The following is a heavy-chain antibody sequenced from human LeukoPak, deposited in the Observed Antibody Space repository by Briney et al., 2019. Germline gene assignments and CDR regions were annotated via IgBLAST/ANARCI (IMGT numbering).Heavy chain of an antibody. Sequence: GESLKISCKGSGYSFTSYWIGWVRQMPGKGLEWMGIIYPGDSDTRYSPSFQGQVTISADKSISTAYLQWSSLKASDTAMYYCARLTMVRGVIYYYYYYMDVWGKGTTVTISS. J-gene: IGHJ6*03. CDR3: ARLTMVRGVIYYYYYYMDV. V-gene: IGHV5-51*01. D-gene: IGHD3-10*01. CDR1: GYSFTSYW. CDR2: IYPGDSDT.